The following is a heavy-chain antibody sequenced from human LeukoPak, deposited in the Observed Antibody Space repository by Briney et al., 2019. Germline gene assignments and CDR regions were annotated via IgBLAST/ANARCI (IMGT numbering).Heavy chain of an antibody. CDR2: IIPIFGTA. CDR3: ARDLDQLGWFDP. CDR1: GGTFSSYA. Sequence: ASVTVSCKASGGTFSSYAISWVRQAPGQGLEWMGGIIPIFGTANYAQKFQGRVTITADESTSTAYMELSSLRSEDTAVYYCARDLDQLGWFDPWGQGTLVTVSS. V-gene: IGHV1-69*13. D-gene: IGHD2-2*01. J-gene: IGHJ5*02.